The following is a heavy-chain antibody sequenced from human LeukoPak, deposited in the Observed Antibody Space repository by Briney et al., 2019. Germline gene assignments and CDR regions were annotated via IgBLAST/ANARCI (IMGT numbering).Heavy chain of an antibody. V-gene: IGHV1-46*01. Sequence: GASVKVSCKASGYTFTTYYIHWVRQAPGQGLEWMGIINPGGGNANYVQKFRGRVTMTSDTSTSTVYLELSSLTSGDSAVYYCARDPDPIAAPGARYFSWLDPWGQGTLVTVSS. CDR2: INPGGGNA. D-gene: IGHD6-13*01. J-gene: IGHJ5*02. CDR1: GYTFTTYY. CDR3: ARDPDPIAAPGARYFSWLDP.